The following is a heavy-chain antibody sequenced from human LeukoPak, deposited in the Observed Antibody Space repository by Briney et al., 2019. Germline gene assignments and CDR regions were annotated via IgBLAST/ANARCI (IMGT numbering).Heavy chain of an antibody. J-gene: IGHJ5*01. CDR2: IRGKGYGGTT. V-gene: IGHV3-49*03. CDR1: GFSFADYA. Sequence: PGGSLRLSCRTSGFSFADYAMSWFRQAPGKGLEWVCLIRGKGYGGTTENAASVKGRFTISRDDSASVPYLQMKSLKTEDTAEYYSGSTPRPGARYAFDPWGQGTLVTVSS. D-gene: IGHD1-26*01. CDR3: GSTPRPGARYAFDP.